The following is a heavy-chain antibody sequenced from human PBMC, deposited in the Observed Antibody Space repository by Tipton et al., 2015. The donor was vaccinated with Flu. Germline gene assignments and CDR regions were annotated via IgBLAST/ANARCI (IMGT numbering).Heavy chain of an antibody. D-gene: IGHD2-15*01. CDR1: GGSISSYY. V-gene: IGHV4-59*01. Sequence: LRLSCTVSGGSISSYYWSWIRQPPGKALEWIGYIYYSGSTNYNPSLKSRVTISVDTSKNQFSLKLSSVTAADTAVYYCARDVGAFDIWGQGTMVTVSS. J-gene: IGHJ3*02. CDR2: IYYSGST. CDR3: ARDVGAFDI.